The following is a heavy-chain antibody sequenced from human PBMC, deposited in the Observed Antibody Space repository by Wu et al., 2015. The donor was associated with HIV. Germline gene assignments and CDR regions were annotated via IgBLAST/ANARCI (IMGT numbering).Heavy chain of an antibody. CDR1: EDFFTNYA. CDR2: INPINGGS. V-gene: IGHV1-2*02. CDR3: ATLARSRPSD. Sequence: QVQLVQSGTEVKKPGSSVRVSCKASEDFFTNYAVNWVRQVPGQGLEWMGWINPINGGSNYAQNFQGRVTLTSDTSITTAYMEFNSLRYDDTAIYYCATLARSRPSDWGQGTLVTVS. J-gene: IGHJ4*02. D-gene: IGHD6-6*01.